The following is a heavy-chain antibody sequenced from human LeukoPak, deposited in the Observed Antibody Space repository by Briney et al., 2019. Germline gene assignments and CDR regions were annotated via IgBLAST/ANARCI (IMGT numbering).Heavy chain of an antibody. CDR3: ARVIDYYDSSGFDY. Sequence: SETLSLTCAVYGVSFSGYYWSWIRQPPGKGLEWIGEINHSGSTNYNPSLKSRVTISVDTSKNQFSLKLSSVTAADTAVYYCARVIDYYDSSGFDYWGQGTLVTVPS. CDR2: INHSGST. J-gene: IGHJ4*02. D-gene: IGHD3-22*01. CDR1: GVSFSGYY. V-gene: IGHV4-34*01.